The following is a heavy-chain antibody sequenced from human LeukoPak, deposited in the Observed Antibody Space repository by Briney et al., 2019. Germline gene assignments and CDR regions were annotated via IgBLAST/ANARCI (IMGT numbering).Heavy chain of an antibody. CDR2: ITSGSSYI. Sequence: GGSLRLSCAASGFTFSSYAMSWVRQAPGKGLEWVSSITSGSSYIYYADSVKGRFTISRDNAKNSLYLQMNSLRAEDTAVYYCARGNNWNYQKYYVDVWGKGTTVTVSS. CDR3: ARGNNWNYQKYYVDV. V-gene: IGHV3-21*01. CDR1: GFTFSSYA. J-gene: IGHJ6*03. D-gene: IGHD1-7*01.